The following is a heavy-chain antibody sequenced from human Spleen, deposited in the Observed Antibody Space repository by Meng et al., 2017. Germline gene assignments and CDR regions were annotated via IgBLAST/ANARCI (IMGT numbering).Heavy chain of an antibody. D-gene: IGHD6-13*01. CDR1: GGSFSGYY. Sequence: QVQLRQWGAELLKPSVTLALTCAVYGGSFSGYYWIWIRQPPGKGLEWIGEINHSGSTNYNPSLKSRVTISVDTSKNQFSLKLSSVTAADTAVYYCARGLRPGAAADIWGQGTLVTVSS. CDR2: INHSGST. V-gene: IGHV4-34*01. CDR3: ARGLRPGAAADI. J-gene: IGHJ4*02.